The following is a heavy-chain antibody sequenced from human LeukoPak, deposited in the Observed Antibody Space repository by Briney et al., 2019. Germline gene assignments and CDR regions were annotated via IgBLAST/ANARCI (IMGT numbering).Heavy chain of an antibody. V-gene: IGHV1-2*02. D-gene: IGHD6-19*01. CDR2: INQNGGGT. Sequence: PGASVKLSCKASGYTFTGYYMHWVRQAPGQGLEWMGWINQNGGGTNYAQKFQGRVTMTRDTSISTAYMELSRLRSDDTAVYYCARESIAVAGTSNYYYYGMDVWGQGTTASVSS. CDR3: ARESIAVAGTSNYYYYGMDV. J-gene: IGHJ6*02. CDR1: GYTFTGYY.